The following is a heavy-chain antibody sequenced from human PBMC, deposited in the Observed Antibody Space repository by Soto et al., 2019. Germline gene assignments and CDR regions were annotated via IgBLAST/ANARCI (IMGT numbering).Heavy chain of an antibody. Sequence: GESLKISCKGSGYSFAGYWITWVRQKPGKGLECMGRIAPSDSPTYYSPSFRGHVTISATKSITTVFLQWSSLRASDTAMYYCARQIYDSDTGPNFQYYFDSWGQGTPVTVSS. CDR2: IAPSDSPT. D-gene: IGHD3-22*01. CDR1: GYSFAGYW. V-gene: IGHV5-10-1*01. CDR3: ARQIYDSDTGPNFQYYFDS. J-gene: IGHJ4*02.